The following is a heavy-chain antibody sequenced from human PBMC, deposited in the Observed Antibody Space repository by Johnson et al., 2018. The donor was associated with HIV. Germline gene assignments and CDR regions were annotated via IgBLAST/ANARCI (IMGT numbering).Heavy chain of an antibody. CDR3: ARDRRYYGSGSYGGALDI. D-gene: IGHD3-10*01. Sequence: VQLVESGGGVVRPGGSLRLSCAASGFTFDDYGMSWVRQAPGKGLEWVSGINWNGGSTGYADSVKGRFTISRDNAKNSLYLQMNSLRAEDTALYYCARDRRYYGSGSYGGALDIWGQGTMVTVSS. V-gene: IGHV3-20*04. J-gene: IGHJ3*02. CDR2: INWNGGST. CDR1: GFTFDDYG.